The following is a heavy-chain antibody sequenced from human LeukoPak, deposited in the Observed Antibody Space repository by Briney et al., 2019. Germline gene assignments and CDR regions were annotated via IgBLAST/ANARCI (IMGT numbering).Heavy chain of an antibody. CDR2: ISSSSSTI. J-gene: IGHJ4*02. CDR1: GFTFSSYS. V-gene: IGHV3-48*01. CDR3: AREGRGYMIVVPTVDY. D-gene: IGHD3-22*01. Sequence: GGSLRLSCAASGFTFSSYSMNWVRQAPGKGLEWVSYISSSSSTIYYADSVKGRFTISRDNAKNSLYLQMNSLRAEDTAVYYCAREGRGYMIVVPTVDYWGQGTLVTVSS.